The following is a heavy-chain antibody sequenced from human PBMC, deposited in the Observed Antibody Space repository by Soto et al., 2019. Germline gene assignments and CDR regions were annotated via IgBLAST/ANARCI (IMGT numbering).Heavy chain of an antibody. J-gene: IGHJ6*02. Sequence: ASVKVSCKASGYTFTGHYIHWVRQAPGQGLEWMGWINPNTGGSNYAEKFKGRITMTRDTSIFTTHMRLNRLTSDGTAVYYCARDLIVDGPDNYGMDVWGQGTTVTVSS. CDR1: GYTFTGHY. CDR2: INPNTGGS. V-gene: IGHV1-2*02. CDR3: ARDLIVDGPDNYGMDV. D-gene: IGHD1-26*01.